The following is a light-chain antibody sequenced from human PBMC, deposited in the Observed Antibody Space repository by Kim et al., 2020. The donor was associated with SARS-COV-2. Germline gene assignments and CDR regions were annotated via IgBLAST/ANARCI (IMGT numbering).Light chain of an antibody. V-gene: IGLV2-14*03. J-gene: IGLJ1*01. CDR1: SSDVGGYNY. CDR3: SSYTSSSTLEV. CDR2: DVS. Sequence: QSIAISCTGTSSDVGGYNYDSWYQQHPGKAPKLMIYDVSNRPSGVSNRFSGSKSGNTASLTISGLQAEDEADYYCSSYTSSSTLEVFGTGTKVTVL.